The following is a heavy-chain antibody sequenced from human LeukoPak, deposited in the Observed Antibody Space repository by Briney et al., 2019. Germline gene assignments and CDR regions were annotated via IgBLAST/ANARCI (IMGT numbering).Heavy chain of an antibody. J-gene: IGHJ4*02. D-gene: IGHD4-17*01. CDR3: AREKDYGDESLFDY. CDR1: GGSFSSGGYY. V-gene: IGHV4-31*03. CDR2: IYYSGST. Sequence: SETLSLTCTVSGGSFSSGGYYWSWIRQHPGKGLEWIGYIYYSGSTYYNPSLKSRVTISVDTSKNQFSLKLSSVTAADTAVCYCAREKDYGDESLFDYWGQGTLVTVSS.